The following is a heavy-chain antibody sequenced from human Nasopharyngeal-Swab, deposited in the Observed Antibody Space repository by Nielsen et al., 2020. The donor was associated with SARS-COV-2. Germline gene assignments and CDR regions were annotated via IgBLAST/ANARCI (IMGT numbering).Heavy chain of an antibody. CDR3: ARGFPGAAAGTDY. Sequence: PGKGLEWIGEINHSGSTNYNPSLKSRVTMSVDTSKNQFSLKLSSVTAADTAVYYCARGFPGAAAGTDYWGQGTLVTVSS. J-gene: IGHJ4*02. CDR2: INHSGST. D-gene: IGHD6-13*01. V-gene: IGHV4-34*01.